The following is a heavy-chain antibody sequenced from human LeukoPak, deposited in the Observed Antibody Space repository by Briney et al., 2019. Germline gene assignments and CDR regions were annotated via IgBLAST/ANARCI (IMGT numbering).Heavy chain of an antibody. Sequence: SETLSLTCTVSGGSISSYYWSWIRQPPGKGLEWIGYIYYSGSTNYNPSLKSRVTLSVDTSKNQFSLELTSVTAAATAVYYCARQNPAASGQGLDYWGQGTLVTVSS. CDR1: GGSISSYY. V-gene: IGHV4-59*08. D-gene: IGHD6-13*01. CDR2: IYYSGST. J-gene: IGHJ4*02. CDR3: ARQNPAASGQGLDY.